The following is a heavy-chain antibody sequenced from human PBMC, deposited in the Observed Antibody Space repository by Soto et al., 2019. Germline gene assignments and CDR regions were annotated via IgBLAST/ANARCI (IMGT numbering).Heavy chain of an antibody. CDR2: IDPSDSYT. Sequence: LKISFKGSGYIFTSYWISWVRQMPGKGLEWMGRIDPSDSYTNYSPSFQGHVTISADKSISTAYLQWSSLKASDTAMYYCASEGRYCSGGSCTFDYWGQGTLVTVSS. CDR1: GYIFTSYW. D-gene: IGHD2-15*01. J-gene: IGHJ4*02. V-gene: IGHV5-10-1*01. CDR3: ASEGRYCSGGSCTFDY.